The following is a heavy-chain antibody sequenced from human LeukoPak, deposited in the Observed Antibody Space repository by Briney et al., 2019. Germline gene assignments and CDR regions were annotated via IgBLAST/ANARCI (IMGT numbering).Heavy chain of an antibody. CDR1: GYTFTGYY. V-gene: IGHV1-2*04. CDR3: TLEDTAMGADY. J-gene: IGHJ4*02. Sequence: ASVKVSCKASGYTFTGYYMHWVRQAPGQGLEWMGWINPNSGGTNYAQKFQGWVTMTRDTSISTAYMELSRLRSDDTAVYYCTLEDTAMGADYWGQGTLVTVSS. D-gene: IGHD5-18*01. CDR2: INPNSGGT.